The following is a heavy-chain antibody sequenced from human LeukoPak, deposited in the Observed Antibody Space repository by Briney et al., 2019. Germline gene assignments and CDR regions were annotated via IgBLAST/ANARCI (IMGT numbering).Heavy chain of an antibody. CDR3: ARHSANDDWLISRPDYYYYMDV. D-gene: IGHD3-9*01. V-gene: IGHV4-61*02. CDR2: IYTTVGT. Sequence: SETLSLTCTVSGGSISSGSYYWNWIRQPAGKGLEWIGRIYTTVGTNYNPSLKSRVTISIDTSKNQFSLKLSSVTAADTAVYYCARHSANDDWLISRPDYYYYMDVWGKGTTVTISS. J-gene: IGHJ6*03. CDR1: GGSISSGSYY.